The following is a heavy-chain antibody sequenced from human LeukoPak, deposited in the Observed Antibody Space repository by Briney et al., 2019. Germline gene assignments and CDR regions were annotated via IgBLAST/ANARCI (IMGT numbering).Heavy chain of an antibody. D-gene: IGHD3-22*01. CDR3: VCGYESSGYPY. CDR2: IYYSGST. J-gene: IGHJ4*02. Sequence: SETLSLTCTVSGGSISSYYWSWIRQPPGKGLEGIGYIYYSGSTNYNPSLKSRVTISVDTSKNQFSLKLSSVTAAGTTVHYCVCGYESSGYPYWGAGRLVT. CDR1: GGSISSYY. V-gene: IGHV4-59*01.